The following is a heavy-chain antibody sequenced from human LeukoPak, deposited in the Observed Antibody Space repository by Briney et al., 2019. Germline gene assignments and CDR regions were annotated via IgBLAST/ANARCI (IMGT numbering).Heavy chain of an antibody. D-gene: IGHD3-22*01. CDR2: IKQDGSEK. Sequence: GGSLRLSCAASGFTFSSYWMSWVRQAPGKGLEWVANIKQDGSEKYYVDSVKGRFTISRDNAKNSLYLQMNSLRAEDTAVYYCARDGSHYYDSSGYYYFDYWGQGTLVTVSS. V-gene: IGHV3-7*01. CDR1: GFTFSSYW. J-gene: IGHJ4*02. CDR3: ARDGSHYYDSSGYYYFDY.